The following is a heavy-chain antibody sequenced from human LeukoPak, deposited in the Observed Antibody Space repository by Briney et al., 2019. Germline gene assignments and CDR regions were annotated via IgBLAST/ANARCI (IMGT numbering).Heavy chain of an antibody. D-gene: IGHD3-22*01. CDR3: ARDRGYYYDSSDLGY. CDR2: ISSSGSTI. V-gene: IGHV3-11*01. J-gene: IGHJ4*02. CDR1: GFTFSDYY. Sequence: PGGSLRLSCAASGFTFSDYYMSWIRQAPGKGLEWVSYISSSGSTIYYVDSVKGRFTISRDNAKNSLYLQMNSLRAKDTAVYYCARDRGYYYDSSDLGYWGQGTLVTVSS.